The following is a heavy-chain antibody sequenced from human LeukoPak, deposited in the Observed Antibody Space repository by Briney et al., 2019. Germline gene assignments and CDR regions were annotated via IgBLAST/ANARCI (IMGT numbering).Heavy chain of an antibody. Sequence: GRSLRLSCAASGFTFNSYAMHWVRQAPGKGLEWVAVISYDGSNKYYADSVKGRFTISRDNSKNTLYLQMNSLRAEDTAVYYCARDPSNDYGDYGSDYFDYWGQGTLVTVSS. D-gene: IGHD4-17*01. CDR1: GFTFNSYA. CDR3: ARDPSNDYGDYGSDYFDY. CDR2: ISYDGSNK. J-gene: IGHJ4*02. V-gene: IGHV3-30-3*01.